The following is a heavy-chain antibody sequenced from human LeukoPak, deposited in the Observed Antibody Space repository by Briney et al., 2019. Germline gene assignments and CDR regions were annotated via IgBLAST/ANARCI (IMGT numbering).Heavy chain of an antibody. J-gene: IGHJ4*02. CDR2: IIPILGIA. Sequence: GASVKVSCKASGGTFSSYAISWVRQAPGQGLEWMGRIIPILGIANYAQKFQGRVTITADKSTSTAYMELSSLRSEDTAVYYCAREVEMATIPFDYWGQGTLVTVSS. CDR3: AREVEMATIPFDY. V-gene: IGHV1-69*04. D-gene: IGHD5-24*01. CDR1: GGTFSSYA.